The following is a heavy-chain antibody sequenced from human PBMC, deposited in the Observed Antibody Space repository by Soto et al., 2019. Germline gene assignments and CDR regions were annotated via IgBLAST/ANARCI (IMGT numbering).Heavy chain of an antibody. J-gene: IGHJ3*02. D-gene: IGHD6-13*01. CDR1: GGTFSSYA. CDR3: ARDLPFDCSWAKGAFDI. Sequence: QVQLVQSGAEVKKPGSSVKVSCKASGGTFSSYAISWVRQAPGQGLEWMGGIIPIVGTANYAQKFQGRVTITADESTSTAYMELSSLRSEDTAVYYCARDLPFDCSWAKGAFDIWGQGTMVTVSS. CDR2: IIPIVGTA. V-gene: IGHV1-69*01.